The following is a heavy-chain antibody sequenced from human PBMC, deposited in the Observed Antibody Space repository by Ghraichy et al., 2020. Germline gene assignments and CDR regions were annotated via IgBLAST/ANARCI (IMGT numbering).Heavy chain of an antibody. D-gene: IGHD2-21*02. CDR1: GSTVSDIY. V-gene: IGHV3-66*01. Sequence: GESLNISCAASGSTVSDIYMSWVRQAPGKGLEWVSIVYNRGSTYYADSVKGRFTISRDNSINTLYLQMNSLRAEDTAVYYCARDHHCAGDGWGQGTLVTVSS. CDR3: ARDHHCAGDG. CDR2: VYNRGST. J-gene: IGHJ4*02.